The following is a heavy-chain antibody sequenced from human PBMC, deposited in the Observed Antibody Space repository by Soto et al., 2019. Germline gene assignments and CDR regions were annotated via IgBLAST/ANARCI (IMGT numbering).Heavy chain of an antibody. CDR2: IYYSGST. V-gene: IGHV4-59*08. D-gene: IGHD5-12*01. CDR3: ARLSHIVATRETSGYGMDV. Sequence: SETLSLTCTVSGGFIRGYYWSWIRQPPGKGLEWIGYIYYSGSTNYNPSLKSRVTISVDTSKNQFSLKLSSVTAADTAVYYCARLSHIVATRETSGYGMDVWGQGTTVTVSS. CDR1: GGFIRGYY. J-gene: IGHJ6*02.